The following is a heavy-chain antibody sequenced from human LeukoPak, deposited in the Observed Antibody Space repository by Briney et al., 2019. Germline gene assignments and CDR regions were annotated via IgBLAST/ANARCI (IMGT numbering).Heavy chain of an antibody. CDR2: ISSSSSTI. D-gene: IGHD6-13*01. CDR1: GFTFSRYS. V-gene: IGHV3-48*01. J-gene: IGHJ4*02. Sequence: GGSLRLSCAASGFTFSRYSMNWGRQAPGKGLEWLSYISSSSSTIYYADSVKGRFTISRDNSKNTLYLQMNSLRAEDTAVYYCAKTLPSSWYSFDYWGQGTLVTVSS. CDR3: AKTLPSSWYSFDY.